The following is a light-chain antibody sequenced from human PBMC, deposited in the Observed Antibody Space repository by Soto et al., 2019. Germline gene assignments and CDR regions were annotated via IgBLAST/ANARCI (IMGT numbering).Light chain of an antibody. V-gene: IGLV1-40*01. Sequence: QSVLTQPPSVSGAPGQRVTISCTGSSANIGAGYGVHWYIQLPVTAPKLLVYGDSNRPSGVPDRFSGSKSDTSASLAITGLQAEDEADYYCQSYDSSLSGVIFGGGTKLTVL. CDR3: QSYDSSLSGVI. J-gene: IGLJ2*01. CDR1: SANIGAGYG. CDR2: GDS.